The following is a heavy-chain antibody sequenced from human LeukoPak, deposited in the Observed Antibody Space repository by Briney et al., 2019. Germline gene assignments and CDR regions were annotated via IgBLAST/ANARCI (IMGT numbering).Heavy chain of an antibody. D-gene: IGHD3-9*01. Sequence: GGSLRLSCAVSGFTFSSYAMSWVRQAPGKGLEWVSAISGSGGSTYYADSVKGRFTISRDNSKNTLYLQMNSLRAEDTAVYYCAGTDYDILTGYFNWGQGTLVTVSS. CDR3: AGTDYDILTGYFN. CDR1: GFTFSSYA. V-gene: IGHV3-23*01. J-gene: IGHJ4*02. CDR2: ISGSGGST.